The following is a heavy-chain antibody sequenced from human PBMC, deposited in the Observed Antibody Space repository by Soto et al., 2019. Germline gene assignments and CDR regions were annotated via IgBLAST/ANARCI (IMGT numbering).Heavy chain of an antibody. CDR1: GFTFSDYG. D-gene: IGHD3-10*01. CDR3: AKDEKGVIADYFDC. J-gene: IGHJ4*02. V-gene: IGHV3-23*01. Sequence: PVGSLRLSCAASGFTFSDYGMSWVRQAPGKGLEWVSGVSGSGDSGTGDRTYYADSVKGRFTISRDNSKNTLYLQMNSLRVEDTAVYYCAKDEKGVIADYFDCWGQGTLVTVSS. CDR2: VSGSGDSGTGDRT.